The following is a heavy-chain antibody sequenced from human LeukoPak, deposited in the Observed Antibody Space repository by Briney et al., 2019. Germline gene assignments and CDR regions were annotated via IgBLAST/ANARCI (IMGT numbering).Heavy chain of an antibody. D-gene: IGHD1-14*01. CDR2: ISSSGTI. J-gene: IGHJ4*02. V-gene: IGHV3-48*01. CDR3: ARIYRPFDS. Sequence: GGSLRLSCAASGFTFSSYAMGWVRQAPGKGLEWVSYISSSGTIYYADSVKGRFTISRDNAKNSLFLQMNSLRTEDTALFFCARIYRPFDSWGQGTLVTVSS. CDR1: GFTFSSYA.